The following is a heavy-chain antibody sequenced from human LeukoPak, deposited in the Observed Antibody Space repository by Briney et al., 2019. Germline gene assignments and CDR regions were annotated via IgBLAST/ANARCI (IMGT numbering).Heavy chain of an antibody. D-gene: IGHD3-9*01. CDR2: MNPNSGNT. V-gene: IGHV1-8*01. CDR1: GYTFTSYD. CDR3: ARALRYFDWLKEYYFDY. J-gene: IGHJ4*02. Sequence: GASVKVSCKASGYTFTSYDINWVRQATGQGLEWMGWMNPNSGNTGYAQKFQGRVTMTRNTSISTAYMELSSLRSEDTAVYYCARALRYFDWLKEYYFDYWGQGTLATVSS.